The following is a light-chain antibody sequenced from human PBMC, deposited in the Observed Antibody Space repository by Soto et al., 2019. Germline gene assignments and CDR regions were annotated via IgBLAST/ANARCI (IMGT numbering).Light chain of an antibody. CDR1: KSDVGGYNY. CDR3: SSSATTHTPHTT. Sequence: VLNKGSSGFGSPGQSVTISSTGTKSDVGGYNYVSWDQNHPGKAPKLLIYDVSNRPSGISNRFSGSKSDNTASLTISGLQPEDFVFYYRSSSATTHTPHTTFVTGTKITV. J-gene: IGLJ1*01. CDR2: DVS. V-gene: IGLV2-14*03.